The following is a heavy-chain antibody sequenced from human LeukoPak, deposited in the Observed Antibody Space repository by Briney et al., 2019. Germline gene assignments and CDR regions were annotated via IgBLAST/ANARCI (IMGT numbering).Heavy chain of an antibody. CDR3: ARSRSGYYEDY. V-gene: IGHV3-7*01. CDR2: IKEDGSEK. J-gene: IGHJ4*02. Sequence: PGGSLRLPCAASGFSFITYSMSWVRQAPGKGLEWVANIKEDGSEKYYVDSVKGRFTISRDNAKNSLSLQVNSLSAEDTAVYYCARSRSGYYEDYWGQGTLVTVSS. D-gene: IGHD3-22*01. CDR1: GFSFITYS.